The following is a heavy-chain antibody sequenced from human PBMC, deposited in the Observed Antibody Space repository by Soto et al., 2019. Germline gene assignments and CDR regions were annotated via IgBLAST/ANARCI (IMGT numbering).Heavy chain of an antibody. J-gene: IGHJ4*02. Sequence: PSETLSLTCAVYGGSFSGYYWSWIHQPPGKGLEWIGEINHSGSTNYNPSLKSRVTISVDTSKNQFSLKLSSVTAADTAVYYCARPGTVVTAIQLEDYFDYWGQGTRVTVS. CDR2: INHSGST. V-gene: IGHV4-34*01. D-gene: IGHD2-21*02. CDR1: GGSFSGYY. CDR3: ARPGTVVTAIQLEDYFDY.